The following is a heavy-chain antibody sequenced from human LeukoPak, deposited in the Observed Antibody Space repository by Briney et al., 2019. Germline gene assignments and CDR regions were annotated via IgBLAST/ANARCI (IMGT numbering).Heavy chain of an antibody. J-gene: IGHJ4*02. CDR2: ISYDGSNK. Sequence: GGSLRLSCAASGFTFSSYGMHWVRQAPGKGLEWVAFISYDGSNKYYADSVKGRFTISRDNSKNTLYVQMNSLRADDTAVYYCAKGAYYYDSGAQYYFDYWGQGTLVTVSS. V-gene: IGHV3-30*02. D-gene: IGHD3-22*01. CDR3: AKGAYYYDSGAQYYFDY. CDR1: GFTFSSYG.